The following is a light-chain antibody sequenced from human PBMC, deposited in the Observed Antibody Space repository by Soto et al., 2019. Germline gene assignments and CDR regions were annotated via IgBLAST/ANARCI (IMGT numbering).Light chain of an antibody. V-gene: IGLV4-69*01. CDR2: LNSDGSH. J-gene: IGLJ2*01. Sequence: QLVLTQSPSASASLGASVKLTCTLSSGHSSYSIAWHQQQPEKGPRYLMKLNSDGSHSKGGEIPDRFSGSSSGAERYLTISSIQSEDEADYYCQTWGTGILVFGGGTKVTVL. CDR3: QTWGTGILV. CDR1: SGHSSYS.